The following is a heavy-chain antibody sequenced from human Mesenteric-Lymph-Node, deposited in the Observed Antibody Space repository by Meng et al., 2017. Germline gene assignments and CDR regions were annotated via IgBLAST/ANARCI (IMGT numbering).Heavy chain of an antibody. J-gene: IGHJ5*02. Sequence: LSLTCAASGFTFSSYAMHWVRQAPGKGLEWVAVISYDGSNKYYADSVKGRFTISRDNSKNTLYLQMNSLRAEDTAVYYCARVVNYWVTTPFFSGNWFDPWGQGTLVTVSS. CDR3: ARVVNYWVTTPFFSGNWFDP. CDR2: ISYDGSNK. V-gene: IGHV3-30*01. D-gene: IGHD4-17*01. CDR1: GFTFSSYA.